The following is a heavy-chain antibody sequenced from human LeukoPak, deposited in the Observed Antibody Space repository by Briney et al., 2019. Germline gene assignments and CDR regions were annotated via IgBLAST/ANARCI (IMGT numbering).Heavy chain of an antibody. V-gene: IGHV1-2*04. Sequence: GASVKVSCKASGYTFTGYYMHWVRQAPGQGLEWMGWINPNSGGTNYAQKFQGWVTMTRDTSISTAYMELSRLRSDDTAVYYCARESNSYYYGSGSYGYFQHWGQGTLVTVSS. CDR2: INPNSGGT. CDR3: ARESNSYYYGSGSYGYFQH. D-gene: IGHD3-10*01. CDR1: GYTFTGYY. J-gene: IGHJ1*01.